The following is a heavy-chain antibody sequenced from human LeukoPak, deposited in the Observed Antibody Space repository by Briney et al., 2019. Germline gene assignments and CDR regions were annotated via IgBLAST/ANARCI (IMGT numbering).Heavy chain of an antibody. V-gene: IGHV3-23*01. CDR1: GFTFSSYG. Sequence: GGSVRLSCAASGFTFSSYGMNWVRQAPGKGLEWVSDISGSGDMTYYADSVKGRFTISRDSSKNTVYLQMNGLRAEDTAVYFCARSQTNAVYYYGMDVWGQGTTVTVSS. CDR2: ISGSGDMT. CDR3: ARSQTNAVYYYGMDV. J-gene: IGHJ6*02. D-gene: IGHD2-8*01.